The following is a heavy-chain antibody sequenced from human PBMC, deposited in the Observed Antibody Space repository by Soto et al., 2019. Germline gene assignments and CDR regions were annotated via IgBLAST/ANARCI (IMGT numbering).Heavy chain of an antibody. Sequence: SETLSLTCTVSGGSISSYYWSWIRQPPGKGLEWIGYIYYSGSTNYNPSLKSRVTISVDTSKNQFSLKLSSVTAADTAVYYCARHEGGDYGSGSYRNAFDIWGQGTMVTVSS. CDR3: ARHEGGDYGSGSYRNAFDI. V-gene: IGHV4-59*08. J-gene: IGHJ3*02. CDR2: IYYSGST. D-gene: IGHD3-10*01. CDR1: GGSISSYY.